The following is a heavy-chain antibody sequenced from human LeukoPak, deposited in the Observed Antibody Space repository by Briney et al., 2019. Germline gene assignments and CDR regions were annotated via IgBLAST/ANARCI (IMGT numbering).Heavy chain of an antibody. Sequence: ASVKVSCKASGYTFTGYYMHWVRQAPGQGLEWMGWINPNSGGTNYAQKFQGRVTMTRDTSISTAYMELSRLRSDDTAVYYCARDIPEGATTDYWGQGTLVTASS. CDR3: ARDIPEGATTDY. CDR1: GYTFTGYY. J-gene: IGHJ4*02. D-gene: IGHD1-26*01. V-gene: IGHV1-2*02. CDR2: INPNSGGT.